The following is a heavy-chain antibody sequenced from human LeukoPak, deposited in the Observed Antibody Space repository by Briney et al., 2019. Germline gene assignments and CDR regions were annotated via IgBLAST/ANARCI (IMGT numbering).Heavy chain of an antibody. V-gene: IGHV1-24*01. CDR2: FDPEDGET. D-gene: IGHD3-16*01. CDR3: ATEATFWGRHYYGMDV. Sequence: GASVNVSCKVSGYTLTELSMHWVRQVPGKGLEWMGGFDPEDGETIYAQKFQGRVTMTEDTSTDTAYMELSSLRSEDTAVYYCATEATFWGRHYYGMDVWGQGTTVTVSS. J-gene: IGHJ6*02. CDR1: GYTLTELS.